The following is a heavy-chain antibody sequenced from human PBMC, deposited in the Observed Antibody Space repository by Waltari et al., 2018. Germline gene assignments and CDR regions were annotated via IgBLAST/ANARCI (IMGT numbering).Heavy chain of an antibody. J-gene: IGHJ4*02. CDR2: IRSKVYGGTT. Sequence: EVQLVESGGGLVQPGRSLRLSCTGFGFTFGDYGLSWGRQATGKGLEWVGFIRSKVYGGTTKDAASVRGRFTLSRDDSKSIAFLQMNGLRTEDTAVYYCTRGNFQWSSTLDYWGQGTLVNVSS. V-gene: IGHV3-49*04. D-gene: IGHD2-15*01. CDR3: TRGNFQWSSTLDY. CDR1: GFTFGDYG.